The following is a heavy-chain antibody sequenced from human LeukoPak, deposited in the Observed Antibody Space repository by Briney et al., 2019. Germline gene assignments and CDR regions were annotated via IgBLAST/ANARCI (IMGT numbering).Heavy chain of an antibody. Sequence: GGSLRLSCVASGFTFSSYWMSWVRQAPGKGLEWVANIKQDGSEKYYVDSVKGRFTISRDNTKNSLYLQMNSLRAEDTAVYYCAREATIRPITGTTDWFDPWGQGTLVTVSS. J-gene: IGHJ5*02. CDR1: GFTFSSYW. CDR3: AREATIRPITGTTDWFDP. V-gene: IGHV3-7*01. D-gene: IGHD1-7*01. CDR2: IKQDGSEK.